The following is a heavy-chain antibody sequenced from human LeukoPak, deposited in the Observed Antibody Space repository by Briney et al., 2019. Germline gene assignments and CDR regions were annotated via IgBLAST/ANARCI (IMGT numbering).Heavy chain of an antibody. Sequence: GGSLRLSCAASGFTFSNAWMRWVRQAPGKGLEWVANIKQDGSEKYYVDCVKGRFTISRANAKNSLYLQMNSLRAEDTAVYYCARGWRVAVAGTTYPRFDPWGQGTLVTVSS. CDR2: IKQDGSEK. J-gene: IGHJ5*02. CDR3: ARGWRVAVAGTTYPRFDP. CDR1: GFTFSNAW. D-gene: IGHD6-19*01. V-gene: IGHV3-7*01.